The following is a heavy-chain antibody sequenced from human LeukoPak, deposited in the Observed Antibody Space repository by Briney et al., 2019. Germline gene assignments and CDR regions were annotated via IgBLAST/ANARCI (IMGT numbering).Heavy chain of an antibody. J-gene: IGHJ4*02. Sequence: GGSLRLSCAASGFTFSSYWMHWVRQAPGKGLVWVSRINSDGSSTGYADSVKGRFTISRDNAKNTLYLQMNSLRAEDTAVYYCARELNYGDPFYWGQGTLVTVSS. CDR1: GFTFSSYW. V-gene: IGHV3-74*01. CDR2: INSDGSST. D-gene: IGHD4-17*01. CDR3: ARELNYGDPFY.